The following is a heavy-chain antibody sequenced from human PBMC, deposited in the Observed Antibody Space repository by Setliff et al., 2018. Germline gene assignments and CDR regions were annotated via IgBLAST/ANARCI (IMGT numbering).Heavy chain of an antibody. CDR3: ARDVRYYYGSGSYYNDWFDP. CDR1: GGSIGSGSYY. D-gene: IGHD3-10*01. Sequence: SETLSLTCTVSGGSIGSGSYYWSWIRQPAGKGLEWIGRIYTSGSTNYNPSLKSRVTISVDTSKNQFSLKLSSVTAADTAVYYCARDVRYYYGSGSYYNDWFDPWGQGSLVTVSS. CDR2: IYTSGST. J-gene: IGHJ5*02. V-gene: IGHV4-61*02.